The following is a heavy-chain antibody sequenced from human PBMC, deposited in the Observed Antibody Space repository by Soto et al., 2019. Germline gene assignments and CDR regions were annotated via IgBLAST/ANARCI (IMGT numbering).Heavy chain of an antibody. CDR2: ISYDGSNK. CDR1: GFTFSSYA. V-gene: IGHV3-30-3*01. J-gene: IGHJ6*01. D-gene: IGHD3-22*01. CDR3: ARDGDSSGYYADYYYYYGMDV. Sequence: QVQLVESGGGVVQPGRSLRLSCAASGFTFSSYAMHWVRQAPGKGLEWVAVISYDGSNKYYADSVKGRFTISRDNSKNTLYLQMNSLRAEDTAVYYCARDGDSSGYYADYYYYYGMDVW.